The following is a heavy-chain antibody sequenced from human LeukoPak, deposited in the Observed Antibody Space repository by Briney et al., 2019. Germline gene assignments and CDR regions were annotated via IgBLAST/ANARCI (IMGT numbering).Heavy chain of an antibody. Sequence: GGSLRLSCAASGFTFSSYSMNWVRQAPGKGLEWVSSISSSSSYIYYADSVKGRFTISRDNAKNSLYLQMNSLRAEDTAVYYCAREFKFGYRLLSDYYGMDVWGQGTTVTVSS. CDR3: AREFKFGYRLLSDYYGMDV. CDR1: GFTFSSYS. CDR2: ISSSSSYI. J-gene: IGHJ6*02. V-gene: IGHV3-21*01. D-gene: IGHD2-2*01.